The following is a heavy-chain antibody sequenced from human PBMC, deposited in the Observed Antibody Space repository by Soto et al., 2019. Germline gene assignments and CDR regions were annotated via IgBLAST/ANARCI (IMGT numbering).Heavy chain of an antibody. D-gene: IGHD3-10*01. Sequence: GGSLRLSCAASGFTFNNAWMSWVRQAPGKGLEWVGRIKSKIDSGTTDYAAPVKGRFTISRDDSKNTLSLQMNSLKTEDTAVYYCSRVLPGSGSYSLDYWGQGTLVTVSS. CDR2: IKSKIDSGTT. J-gene: IGHJ4*02. CDR1: GFTFNNAW. V-gene: IGHV3-15*01. CDR3: SRVLPGSGSYSLDY.